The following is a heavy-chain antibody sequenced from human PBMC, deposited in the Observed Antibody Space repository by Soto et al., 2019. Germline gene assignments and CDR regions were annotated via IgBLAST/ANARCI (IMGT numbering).Heavy chain of an antibody. CDR3: ARHVLYYYDSSGWIDY. J-gene: IGHJ4*02. D-gene: IGHD3-22*01. Sequence: SETLSLTCTVSGGSISSSSYYWGWIRQPPGKGLEWIGSIYYSGSTYYNPSLKSRVTISVDTSKNQFSLKLSSVTAADTAVYYCARHVLYYYDSSGWIDYWGQGTLVTVSS. CDR1: GGSISSSSYY. V-gene: IGHV4-39*01. CDR2: IYYSGST.